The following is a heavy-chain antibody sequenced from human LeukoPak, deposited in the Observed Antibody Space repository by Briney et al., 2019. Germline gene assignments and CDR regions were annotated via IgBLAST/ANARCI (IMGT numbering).Heavy chain of an antibody. V-gene: IGHV6-1*01. CDR1: GDSVSINSAA. J-gene: IGHJ6*02. CDR2: TYYRSKWYN. Sequence: SQTLSLTCAISGDSVSINSAAWNWIRQSPSRGLEWLGRTYYRSKWYNDYAVSVKSRITINPDTSKNQFSLQLNSVTPEDTAVYYCARDRRDYGDSPGYYGMDVWGQGTTVTVSS. D-gene: IGHD4-17*01. CDR3: ARDRRDYGDSPGYYGMDV.